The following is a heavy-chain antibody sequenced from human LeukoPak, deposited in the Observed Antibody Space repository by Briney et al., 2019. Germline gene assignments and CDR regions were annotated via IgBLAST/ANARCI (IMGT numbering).Heavy chain of an antibody. CDR3: ARMVWNDEESGV. CDR2: ISYDGTNK. J-gene: IGHJ4*02. V-gene: IGHV3-30*04. Sequence: PGGSLRLSCAASGFTFTSYAMHWVRQAPGKGLEWVAVISYDGTNKYYADSVKGRFTISRDNSKNTLYLQMNSLRAEDTAVYYSARMVWNDEESGVWGQGTLVTVSS. D-gene: IGHD1-1*01. CDR1: GFTFTSYA.